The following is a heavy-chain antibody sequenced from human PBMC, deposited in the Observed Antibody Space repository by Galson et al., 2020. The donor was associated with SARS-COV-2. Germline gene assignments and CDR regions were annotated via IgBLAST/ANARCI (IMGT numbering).Heavy chain of an antibody. Sequence: ASVKVSCKASGYTFTDYYVDWVRQAPGQGLEWMGRINPKSGGANYAQRFQGRVTMTRDTSITTAYMELRRLRSDDTAVYYCATLTGGDSDYFDYWGQGALVTVSS. CDR2: INPKSGGA. D-gene: IGHD7-27*01. CDR3: ATLTGGDSDYFDY. V-gene: IGHV1-2*06. J-gene: IGHJ4*02. CDR1: GYTFTDYY.